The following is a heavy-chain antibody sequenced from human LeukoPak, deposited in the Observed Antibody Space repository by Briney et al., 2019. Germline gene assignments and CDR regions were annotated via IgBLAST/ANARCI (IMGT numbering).Heavy chain of an antibody. V-gene: IGHV3-11*01. CDR3: ARDPGSGYEEHFDY. J-gene: IGHJ4*02. CDR1: GFIFSDYY. D-gene: IGHD5-12*01. Sequence: GGSLRLSCAASGFIFSDYYMSWIRQAPGKGLEWVSYISSSGSTMYYTDSVKGRFAISRDNAKDSLYLQMNSLRAEDTAVYYCARDPGSGYEEHFDYWGQGTLVTVSS. CDR2: ISSSGSTM.